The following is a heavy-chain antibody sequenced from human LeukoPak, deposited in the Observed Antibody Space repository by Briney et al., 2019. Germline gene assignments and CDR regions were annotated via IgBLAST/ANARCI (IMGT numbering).Heavy chain of an antibody. D-gene: IGHD2-2*01. Sequence: PSETLSLTCAVYGGSFSGYYWSWIRPPPGKGLEWIGEINHSGSTNYNPSLKSRVTISVDTSKNQFSLKLSSVTAADTAVYYCASGRGDIVVVPAAGYWGQGTLVTVSS. CDR2: INHSGST. CDR3: ASGRGDIVVVPAAGY. V-gene: IGHV4-34*01. J-gene: IGHJ4*02. CDR1: GGSFSGYY.